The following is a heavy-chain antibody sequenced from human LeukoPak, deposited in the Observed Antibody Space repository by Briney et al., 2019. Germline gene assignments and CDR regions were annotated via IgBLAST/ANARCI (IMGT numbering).Heavy chain of an antibody. CDR2: IIPIFGIA. V-gene: IGHV1-69*04. Sequence: SVKVSCKASGGTFISYAISWVRQAPGQGLEWMGRIIPIFGIANYAQKFQGRVTITADKSTSTAYMELSSLRSEDTAVYYCARDLGSGYDLGFDYWGQGTLVTVSS. J-gene: IGHJ4*02. CDR1: GGTFISYA. CDR3: ARDLGSGYDLGFDY. D-gene: IGHD5-12*01.